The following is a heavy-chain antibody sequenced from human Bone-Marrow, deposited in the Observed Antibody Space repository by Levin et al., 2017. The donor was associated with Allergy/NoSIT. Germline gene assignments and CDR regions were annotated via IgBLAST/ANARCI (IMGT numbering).Heavy chain of an antibody. Sequence: PSETLSLTCAVSGGSISSGGYSWSWIRQPPGKGLEWIGYIYHSGSTYYNPSLKSRVTISVDRSKNQFSLKLSSVTAADTAVYYCARVPTNSSYFDYWGQGTLVTVSS. J-gene: IGHJ4*02. D-gene: IGHD2/OR15-2a*01. CDR3: ARVPTNSSYFDY. CDR1: GGSISSGGYS. V-gene: IGHV4-30-2*01. CDR2: IYHSGST.